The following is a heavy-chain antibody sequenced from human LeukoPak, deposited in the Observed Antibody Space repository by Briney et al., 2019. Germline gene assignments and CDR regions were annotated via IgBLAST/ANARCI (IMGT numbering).Heavy chain of an antibody. J-gene: IGHJ6*02. D-gene: IGHD3-3*01. Sequence: ASVKVSCTASGYTFTSYDINWVRQATGQGLEWMGWMNPNSGNTGYAQKFQGRVTMTRNTSISTAYMELSSLRSEDTAVYYCARASYLTIFGVVIPSYYYYGMDVWGQGTTVTVSS. CDR1: GYTFTSYD. CDR3: ARASYLTIFGVVIPSYYYYGMDV. V-gene: IGHV1-8*01. CDR2: MNPNSGNT.